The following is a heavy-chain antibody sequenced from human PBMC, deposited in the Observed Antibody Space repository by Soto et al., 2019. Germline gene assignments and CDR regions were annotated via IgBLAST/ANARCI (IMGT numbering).Heavy chain of an antibody. D-gene: IGHD6-13*01. CDR2: IYYSGST. Sequence: GTLSLTCTVSGGSISSYYWSWMRQPPGKGLEWIGYIYYSGSTNYNPSLKSRVTISVDTSKNQFSLKLSSVTAADTAVYYCARDGYSSSWYWFDPWGQGTLVTVSS. CDR1: GGSISSYY. J-gene: IGHJ5*02. CDR3: ARDGYSSSWYWFDP. V-gene: IGHV4-59*01.